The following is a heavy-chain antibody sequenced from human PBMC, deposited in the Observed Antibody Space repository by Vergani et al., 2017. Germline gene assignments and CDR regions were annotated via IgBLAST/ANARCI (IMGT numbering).Heavy chain of an antibody. CDR1: GYTFTGYY. J-gene: IGHJ5*02. V-gene: IGHV1-2*02. CDR3: ARGCSSTSCYGFDP. D-gene: IGHD2-2*01. CDR2: INPNSGGT. Sequence: QEQLVQSGAEVKKPGASVKVSCKASGYTFTGYYMHWVRQAPGQGLEWLGWINPNSGGTNDAQKLQGRVTMNRDTSISTAYMGLRRLRSDDTAVYYCARGCSSTSCYGFDPWGQGTLVTVSS.